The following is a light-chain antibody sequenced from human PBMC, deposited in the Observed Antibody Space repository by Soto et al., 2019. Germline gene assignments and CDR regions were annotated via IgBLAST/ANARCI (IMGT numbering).Light chain of an antibody. CDR2: EVS. Sequence: QSALTQPASVSGSPGQSITISCTGTSSDVGGYKYVSWYQQHPGKAPKLMIYEVSNRPSGVSNRFSGSKSGYTASLTISGLQAEDEADYYCSSYTSSSTYVFGTGTKLTVL. V-gene: IGLV2-14*01. J-gene: IGLJ1*01. CDR3: SSYTSSSTYV. CDR1: SSDVGGYKY.